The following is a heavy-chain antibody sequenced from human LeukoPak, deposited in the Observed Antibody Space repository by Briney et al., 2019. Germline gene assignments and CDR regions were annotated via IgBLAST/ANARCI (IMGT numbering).Heavy chain of an antibody. J-gene: IGHJ4*02. D-gene: IGHD5-18*01. CDR1: RGSFSSHY. Sequence: SETLSLTCTVSRGSFSSHYWTWIRQPPGNGLECIGYIHYTGITNYNPSLESRVTISLDTSKNQFSLKLRSVTAADTAVYYCARADGYTYGLDYWGQGTLVTVSS. CDR2: IHYTGIT. V-gene: IGHV4-59*11. CDR3: ARADGYTYGLDY.